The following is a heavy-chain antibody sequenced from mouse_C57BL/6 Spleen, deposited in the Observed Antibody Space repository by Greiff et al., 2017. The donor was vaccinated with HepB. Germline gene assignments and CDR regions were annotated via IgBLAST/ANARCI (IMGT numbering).Heavy chain of an antibody. CDR1: GFSLTSYG. CDR2: IWRGGST. V-gene: IGHV2-5*01. D-gene: IGHD1-1*01. Sequence: QVQLKQSGPGLVQPSQSLSITCTVSGFSLTSYGVHWVRQSPGKGLEWLGVIWRGGSTDYNAAFMSRLSITKDNSKSQVFFKMNSLQADDTAIYYCAKSLSYYGSSPAWFAYWGQGTLVTVSA. CDR3: AKSLSYYGSSPAWFAY. J-gene: IGHJ3*01.